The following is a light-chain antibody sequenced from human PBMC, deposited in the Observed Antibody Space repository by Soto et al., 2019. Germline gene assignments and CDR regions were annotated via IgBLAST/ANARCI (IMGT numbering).Light chain of an antibody. CDR2: KAT. Sequence: DIQMTQSPSTLSASVGDRVTITCRASQSISSWLAWYQQKPGKAPKLLIYKATSLESGVPSRFSGSGSGTEVTLTISSLQPDDFATYYCKQYNRSPTFGQGTKVEIK. CDR3: KQYNRSPT. CDR1: QSISSW. V-gene: IGKV1-5*03. J-gene: IGKJ1*01.